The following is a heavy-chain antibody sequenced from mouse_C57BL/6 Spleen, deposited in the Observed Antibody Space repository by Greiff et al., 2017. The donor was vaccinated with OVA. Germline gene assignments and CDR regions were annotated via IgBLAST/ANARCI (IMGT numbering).Heavy chain of an antibody. V-gene: IGHV1-81*01. D-gene: IGHD4-1*01. Sequence: QVHVKQSGAELARPGASVKLSCKASGYTFTSYGISWVKQRTGQGLEWIGEIYPRSGNTYYNEKFKGKATLTADKSSSTAYMELRSLTSEDSAVYFCASRTVYFDYWGQGTTLTVSS. J-gene: IGHJ2*01. CDR2: IYPRSGNT. CDR3: ASRTVYFDY. CDR1: GYTFTSYG.